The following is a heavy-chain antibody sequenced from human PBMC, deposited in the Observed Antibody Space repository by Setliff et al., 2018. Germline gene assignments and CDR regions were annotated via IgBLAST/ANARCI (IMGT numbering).Heavy chain of an antibody. CDR1: GFTFSSYA. CDR2: IRSKAYGGTT. V-gene: IGHV3-49*04. J-gene: IGHJ4*02. CDR3: IGVGATSFDY. D-gene: IGHD1-26*01. Sequence: GGSLRLSCAASGFTFSSYAMSWVRQAPGKGLEWVGFIRSKAYGGTTEYAASVKGRFTISRDDSKSIAYLQMNSLKTEDTAVYYCIGVGATSFDYWGQGTLVTVSS.